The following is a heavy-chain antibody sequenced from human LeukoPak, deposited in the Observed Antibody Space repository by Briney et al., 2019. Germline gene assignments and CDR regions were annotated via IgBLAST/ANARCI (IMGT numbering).Heavy chain of an antibody. J-gene: IGHJ4*02. CDR3: AKAWAAAGTFDS. CDR2: LIAGGGDT. CDR1: GFTFSAYA. D-gene: IGHD6-13*01. V-gene: IGHV3-23*01. Sequence: PGGSLRLSCAASGFTFSAYAMSWVRQAPGKGLEWVSTLIAGGGDTYYADSVKGRFTISRGTSKNTLYLQMNSLRAEDTAVYYCAKAWAAAGTFDSWGQGTLVTVSS.